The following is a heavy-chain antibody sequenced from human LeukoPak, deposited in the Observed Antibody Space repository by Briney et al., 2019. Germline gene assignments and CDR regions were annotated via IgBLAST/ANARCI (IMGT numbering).Heavy chain of an antibody. V-gene: IGHV1-2*06. Sequence: ASVKVSCKASGYTFTGYYMHWVRQAPGQGLEWMGRINPNSGGTNYAQKFQGRVTMTRDTSISTAYMEQSRLRSDDTAVYYCAVYSGYEDYFDYWGQGTLVTVSS. D-gene: IGHD5-12*01. CDR1: GYTFTGYY. CDR3: AVYSGYEDYFDY. J-gene: IGHJ4*02. CDR2: INPNSGGT.